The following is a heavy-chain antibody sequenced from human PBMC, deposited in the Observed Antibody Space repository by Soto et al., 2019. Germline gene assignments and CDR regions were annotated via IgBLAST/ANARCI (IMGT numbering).Heavy chain of an antibody. CDR1: GGSFSGYY. D-gene: IGHD3-9*01. CDR3: ARVGYDILTGYYPFDY. J-gene: IGHJ4*02. CDR2: INHSGST. V-gene: IGHV4-34*01. Sequence: QVQLQQWGAGLLKPSETLSLTCAVYGGSFSGYYWSWIRQPPGKGLEWIGDINHSGSTNYNPSLKSRVTISVDTSKNQFSLKLSSVTAADTAVYYCARVGYDILTGYYPFDYWGQGTLVTVSS.